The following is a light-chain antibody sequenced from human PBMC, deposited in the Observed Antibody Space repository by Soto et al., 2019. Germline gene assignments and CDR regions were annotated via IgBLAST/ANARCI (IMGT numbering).Light chain of an antibody. J-gene: IGKJ5*01. CDR2: DAT. V-gene: IGKV3-11*01. CDR1: QSVTTY. CDR3: YPRSKWPPSIT. Sequence: QSVTTYLAWYQQKTGXAPRLLXXDATNRATGIPARFSGSGSGTDFTLHISSLQPEDFAVYSCYPRSKWPPSITSGPGTRLEIK.